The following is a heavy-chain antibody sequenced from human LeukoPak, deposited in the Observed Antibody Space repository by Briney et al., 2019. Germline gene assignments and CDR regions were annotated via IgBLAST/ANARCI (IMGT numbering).Heavy chain of an antibody. CDR1: GFTFTDYY. CDR3: AREALVPDY. Sequence: PGGSLRLSCEASGFTFTDYYMSRIRQAPGTGLEWISYISTSGSITLYADSVKGRFTISRDNAKNSLYLQMNSLRAEDTAVYYCAREALVPDYWGQGTPVTVSS. D-gene: IGHD1-26*01. J-gene: IGHJ4*02. CDR2: ISTSGSIT. V-gene: IGHV3-11*01.